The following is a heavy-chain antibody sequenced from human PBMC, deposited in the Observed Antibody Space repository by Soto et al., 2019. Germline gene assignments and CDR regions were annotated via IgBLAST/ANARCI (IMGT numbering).Heavy chain of an antibody. CDR1: GGSFSSDSFT. D-gene: IGHD1-26*01. CDR3: ARDHKWDGMDV. V-gene: IGHV4-31*03. CDR2: INYSGTT. Sequence: QVQLQESGPGLVKPSQTLSLTCSVSGGSFSSDSFTWSWVRQFPGKGLEWIGYINYSGTTYYNPSLRSRITMSVDTSKNQFSLNLSSVTAADTAVYYCARDHKWDGMDVWGQGTTVSVSS. J-gene: IGHJ6*02.